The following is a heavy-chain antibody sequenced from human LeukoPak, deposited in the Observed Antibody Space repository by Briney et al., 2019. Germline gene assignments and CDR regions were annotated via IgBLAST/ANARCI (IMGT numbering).Heavy chain of an antibody. CDR1: GGSISSYS. Sequence: PSETLSLTCTVSGGSISSYSWSRIRQPAGKGLEWIGRIYTSGSTNYNPSLMSRVTMSVDTSKNQFSLKLNSVTAADTAVYYCARSRPTYYYDSSPLYYFEYWSQGTLVTVSS. D-gene: IGHD3-22*01. CDR2: IYTSGST. V-gene: IGHV4-4*07. CDR3: ARSRPTYYYDSSPLYYFEY. J-gene: IGHJ4*02.